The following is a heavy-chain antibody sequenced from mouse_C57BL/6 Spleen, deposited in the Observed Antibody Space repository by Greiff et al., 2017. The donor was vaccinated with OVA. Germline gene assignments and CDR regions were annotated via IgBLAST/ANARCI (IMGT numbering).Heavy chain of an antibody. CDR2: INPSNGGT. Sequence: QVQLQQPGTVLVKPGASVKLSCTASGYTFTSYWLHWVQQRPGQGLEWIGNINPSNGGTNYNEKFKSKATLTVDKTSSTAYMQLSSLTSEDAAVYYCARDYGSSPFAYWGQGTLVTVSA. J-gene: IGHJ3*01. V-gene: IGHV1-53*01. CDR1: GYTFTSYW. CDR3: ARDYGSSPFAY. D-gene: IGHD1-1*01.